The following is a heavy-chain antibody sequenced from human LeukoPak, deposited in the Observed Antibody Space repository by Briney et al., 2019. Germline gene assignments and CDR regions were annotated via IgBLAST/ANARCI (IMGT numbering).Heavy chain of an antibody. Sequence: SVKVSCKASGGTFSSYAISWVRQAPGQGHEWMGGIIPIFGTANYAQKFQGRVTITADESTSTAYMELSSLRSEDTAVYYCARDRSGYSYGTVINYYYYYMDVWGKGTTVTVSS. V-gene: IGHV1-69*13. CDR1: GGTFSSYA. CDR3: ARDRSGYSYGTVINYYYYYMDV. CDR2: IIPIFGTA. J-gene: IGHJ6*03. D-gene: IGHD5-18*01.